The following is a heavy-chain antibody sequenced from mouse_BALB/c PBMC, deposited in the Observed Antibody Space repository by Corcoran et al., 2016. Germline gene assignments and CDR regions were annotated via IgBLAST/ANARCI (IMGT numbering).Heavy chain of an antibody. CDR3: ARPYYGNYDAMDY. Sequence: EVKLLESGGGLVQPGGSLKLSCAASGFDFSRYWMSWVRQAPGKGLEWIGEINPDSSTINYTPSLKDKFIISRDNAKNTLYLQMSKVRSEDTALYYCARPYYGNYDAMDYWGQGTSVTVPS. J-gene: IGHJ4*01. CDR1: GFDFSRYW. CDR2: INPDSSTI. V-gene: IGHV4-1*02. D-gene: IGHD2-1*01.